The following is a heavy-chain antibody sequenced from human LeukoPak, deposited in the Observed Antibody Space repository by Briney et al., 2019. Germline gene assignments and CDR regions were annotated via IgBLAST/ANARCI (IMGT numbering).Heavy chain of an antibody. CDR3: AKRHSSGWYLYDY. D-gene: IGHD6-19*01. CDR2: IRYDGNNR. CDR1: RFTFSSYG. J-gene: IGHJ4*02. Sequence: PGGSLRLSCATSRFTFSSYGMHWVRQAPGKGLEWVAFIRYDGNNRYYADSVKGRFTISRDNSKNTLYLQMNSLRAEDTAVYYCAKRHSSGWYLYDYWGQGTLVTVSS. V-gene: IGHV3-30*02.